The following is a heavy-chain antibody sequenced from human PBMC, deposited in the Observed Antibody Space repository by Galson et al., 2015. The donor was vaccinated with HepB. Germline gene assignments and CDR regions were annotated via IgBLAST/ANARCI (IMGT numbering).Heavy chain of an antibody. CDR3: ARDYFEWELLSFSNDAFDI. CDR1: GFTFRSYA. CDR2: ISGSGGST. J-gene: IGHJ3*02. Sequence: SLRLSCAAPGFTFRSYAMSWARQAPGKGLEWVSAISGSGGSTYYADSVKGRFTISRDNSKNTLYLQMNSLRAEDTAVYYCARDYFEWELLSFSNDAFDIWGQGTMVTVSS. V-gene: IGHV3-23*01. D-gene: IGHD1-26*01.